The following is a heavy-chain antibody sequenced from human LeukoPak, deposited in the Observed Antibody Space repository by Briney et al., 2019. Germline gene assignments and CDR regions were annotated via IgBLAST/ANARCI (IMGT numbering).Heavy chain of an antibody. CDR1: GASIRSYY. V-gene: IGHV4-59*01. D-gene: IGHD3-22*01. CDR2: IYYSGST. CDR3: ARDISDSSGYYRHFDY. J-gene: IGHJ4*02. Sequence: SETLSLTCTASGASIRSYYWSWIRQPPGKGLQWIGNIYYSGSTNYNPSLKSRVTISADTSKNQFSLKLSSVTAADTAVYYCARDISDSSGYYRHFDYWGQGTLVTVSS.